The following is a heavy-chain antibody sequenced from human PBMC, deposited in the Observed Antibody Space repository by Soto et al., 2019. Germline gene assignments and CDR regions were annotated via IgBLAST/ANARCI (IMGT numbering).Heavy chain of an antibody. CDR3: ARARFRGMDV. CDR2: IKEDGREK. J-gene: IGHJ6*02. Sequence: GGSLRLSCVASGFSLTDYFMTWVRQAPGKGLEWVANIKEDGREKYYVDSVKGRFTISRDDAKNSLYLQVNSLRDQDTGVYYCARARFRGMDVWGQGTTVTVS. CDR1: GFSLTDYF. V-gene: IGHV3-7*03. D-gene: IGHD3-10*01.